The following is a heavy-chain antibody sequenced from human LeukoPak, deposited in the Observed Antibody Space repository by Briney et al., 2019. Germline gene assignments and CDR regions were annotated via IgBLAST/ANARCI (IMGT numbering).Heavy chain of an antibody. Sequence: GGSLRLSCAASGFTFSSYSMNWARQAPGKGLEWVSYISYSSSTIYYADSVKGRFTISRDNAKNSLYLQMNSLRAEDTAVYYCARRLRRNYFDYWGQGTLVTVSS. CDR3: ARRLRRNYFDY. D-gene: IGHD4-17*01. V-gene: IGHV3-48*04. J-gene: IGHJ4*02. CDR1: GFTFSSYS. CDR2: ISYSSSTI.